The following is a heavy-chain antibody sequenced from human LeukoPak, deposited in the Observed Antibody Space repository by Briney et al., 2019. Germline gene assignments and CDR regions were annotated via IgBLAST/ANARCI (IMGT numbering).Heavy chain of an antibody. Sequence: GGSLRLSCAASGLTFSSHWMHWVRQAPGKGLVWVSRITNDGSSTTYADSVKGRFTISRDNAKNMLYLQVNSLRAEDTAVYYCAKDCSSTSCAPFDYWGQGTLVTVSS. V-gene: IGHV3-74*01. CDR2: ITNDGSST. J-gene: IGHJ4*02. CDR3: AKDCSSTSCAPFDY. D-gene: IGHD2-2*01. CDR1: GLTFSSHW.